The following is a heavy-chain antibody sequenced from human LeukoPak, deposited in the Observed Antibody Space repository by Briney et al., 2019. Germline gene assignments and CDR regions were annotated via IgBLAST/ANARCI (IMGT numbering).Heavy chain of an antibody. CDR1: GFTFRNYD. D-gene: IGHD3-10*01. Sequence: GGSLRLSCAASGFTFRNYDMPWVRQATGKGLEWVSAIGTIDDTYYAGSVKGRFTISREDANDSFYLQMNSLTAGDTAVYYCAREAFGPGRYYHLDVWGKGTTVTVSS. V-gene: IGHV3-13*01. J-gene: IGHJ6*03. CDR3: AREAFGPGRYYHLDV. CDR2: IGTIDDT.